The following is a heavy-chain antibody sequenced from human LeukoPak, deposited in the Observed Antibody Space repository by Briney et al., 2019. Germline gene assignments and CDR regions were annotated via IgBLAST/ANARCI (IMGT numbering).Heavy chain of an antibody. CDR2: MNPNSGNT. V-gene: IGHV1-8*01. D-gene: IGHD6-13*01. Sequence: ASVKVSCKASGYTFTSYDINWVRQATGQGLEWMGWMNPNSGNTGYAQKFQGRVTMTRNTSISTAYMELSSLRSEDTVVYYCARGAKYSSSWYSFGSYYYYYGMDVWGQGTTVTVSS. CDR1: GYTFTSYD. CDR3: ARGAKYSSSWYSFGSYYYYYGMDV. J-gene: IGHJ6*02.